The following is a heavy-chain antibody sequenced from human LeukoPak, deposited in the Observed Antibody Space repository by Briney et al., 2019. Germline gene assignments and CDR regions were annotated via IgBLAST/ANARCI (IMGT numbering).Heavy chain of an antibody. CDR1: GFTFSSYA. CDR2: ISGDGGST. J-gene: IGHJ4*02. CDR3: AKDGGLVATIAFDY. Sequence: GGSLRLSCAASGFTFSSYAMHWVRQAPGKGLEWVSLISGDGGSTYYADSVKGRFTISRDNSKNSLYLQMNSLRTEDTALYYCAKDGGLVATIAFDYWGQGTLVTVSS. D-gene: IGHD5-12*01. V-gene: IGHV3-43*02.